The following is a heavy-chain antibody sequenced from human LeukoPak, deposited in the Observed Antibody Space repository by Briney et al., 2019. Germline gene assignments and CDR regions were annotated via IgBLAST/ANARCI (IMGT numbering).Heavy chain of an antibody. D-gene: IGHD6-19*01. J-gene: IGHJ4*02. V-gene: IGHV3-30*18. CDR3: AKDQIGWAPGYVSGPLDQ. CDR2: ISTDGNNE. Sequence: PGGSLRLSCAASGFSFTMYGIHWVRQAPGKGLEWVAVISTDGNNEYYANSVKGRFTISRDNFKNTVYLQMTSLRTEDTAVYYCAKDQIGWAPGYVSGPLDQWGQGTLVTVSS. CDR1: GFSFTMYG.